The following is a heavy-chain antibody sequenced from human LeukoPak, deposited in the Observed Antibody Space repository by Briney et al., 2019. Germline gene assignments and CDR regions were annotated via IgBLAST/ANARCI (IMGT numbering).Heavy chain of an antibody. CDR2: IYHSGST. J-gene: IGHJ4*02. D-gene: IGHD6-6*01. CDR3: ARGSYSSSAH. Sequence: SQTLSLTCTVSGGSISSGGYYWSWIRQPPGKGLEWIGYIYHSGSTYYNPSLKSRVTISVNRSRNQFSLKLSSVTAADTAVYYCARGSYSSSAHWGQGTLVTVSS. V-gene: IGHV4-30-2*01. CDR1: GGSISSGGYY.